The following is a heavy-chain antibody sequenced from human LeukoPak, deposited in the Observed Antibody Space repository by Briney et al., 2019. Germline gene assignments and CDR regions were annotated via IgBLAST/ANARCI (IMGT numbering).Heavy chain of an antibody. CDR1: GFTFSNYW. V-gene: IGHV3-7*01. J-gene: IGHJ4*02. D-gene: IGHD2-15*01. Sequence: PGGSLRLSFAAYGFTFSNYWMSWVRRTPGRGLEWVANKKEDGSEKNEVDSVKGRFTISSDNARNSLYLQMHSRRAEDTAVYYCASGRLLGYWGQGTLVTVPS. CDR2: KKEDGSEK. CDR3: ASGRLLGY.